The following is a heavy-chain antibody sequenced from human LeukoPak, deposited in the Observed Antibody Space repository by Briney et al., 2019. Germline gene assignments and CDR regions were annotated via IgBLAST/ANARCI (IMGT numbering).Heavy chain of an antibody. CDR3: VRDRWFGELDV. J-gene: IGHJ6*02. CDR2: TYYRSKWYN. D-gene: IGHD3-10*01. CDR1: GDSVSSNSAA. Sequence: PSQTLSLTCAISGDSVSSNSAAWTWFRQSPSRGLEWLGRTYYRSKWYNDYAVTVKSRIIINPDTSKNQFSLQLNSVTPEDTAVYYCVRDRWFGELDVWGQGTTVTVSS. V-gene: IGHV6-1*01.